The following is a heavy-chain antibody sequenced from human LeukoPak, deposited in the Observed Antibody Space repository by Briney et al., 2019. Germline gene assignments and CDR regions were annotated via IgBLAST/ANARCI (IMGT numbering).Heavy chain of an antibody. CDR1: GFTFSDYY. CDR2: ISSSGNTV. CDR3: ARDQVSVAGTGIDY. D-gene: IGHD6-19*01. J-gene: IGHJ4*02. V-gene: IGHV3-11*04. Sequence: PGGSRRLSCAASGFTFSDYYMSGIRQAPGKGLEWVSYISSSGNTVKYADSVKGRFTISRDNAKNSLYLQMNSLRAEDTAVYYCARDQVSVAGTGIDYWGQGTLVTVSS.